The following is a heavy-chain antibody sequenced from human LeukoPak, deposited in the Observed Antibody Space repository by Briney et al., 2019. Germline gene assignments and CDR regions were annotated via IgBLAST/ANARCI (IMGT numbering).Heavy chain of an antibody. V-gene: IGHV3-21*01. CDR3: ANSLISSSQVDY. Sequence: GGSLRLSCAASGFTFSTYSMNWVRQAPGKGLEWVSSISSSGTYIQYADSVKGRFTISRDNAKNSLYLQMNSLRAEDTAVYYCANSLISSSQVDYWGQGTLVTVSS. CDR2: ISSSGTYI. J-gene: IGHJ4*02. D-gene: IGHD6-6*01. CDR1: GFTFSTYS.